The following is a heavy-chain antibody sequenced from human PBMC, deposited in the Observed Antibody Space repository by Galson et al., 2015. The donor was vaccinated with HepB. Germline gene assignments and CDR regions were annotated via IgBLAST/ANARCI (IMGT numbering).Heavy chain of an antibody. D-gene: IGHD3-3*01. CDR1: GFTFGSSA. V-gene: IGHV3-30*03. CDR2: ISYEGSDK. J-gene: IGHJ6*03. Sequence: SLRLSCAASGFTFGSSAMHWVRQAPGKGLEWLAVISYEGSDKYYVDSVKGRFTSSRDNSKNTVYLQMNSLRAEDTAVYYCARGSTIFGVADYMDVWAKGPRSPSP. CDR3: ARGSTIFGVADYMDV.